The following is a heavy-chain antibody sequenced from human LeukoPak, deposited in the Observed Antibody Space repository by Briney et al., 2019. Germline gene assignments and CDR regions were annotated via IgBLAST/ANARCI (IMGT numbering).Heavy chain of an antibody. J-gene: IGHJ4*02. CDR3: AGVAAAGPFDY. CDR1: GGSISSSNW. Sequence: SETLSLTCAVSGGSISSSNWWSWVRQPPGKGLEWIGEIYHSGSTNYNPSLKSRVTISVDTSKNQFSLKLSSVTAADTAVYYCAGVAAAGPFDYWGQGTLVTVSS. CDR2: IYHSGST. V-gene: IGHV4-4*02. D-gene: IGHD6-13*01.